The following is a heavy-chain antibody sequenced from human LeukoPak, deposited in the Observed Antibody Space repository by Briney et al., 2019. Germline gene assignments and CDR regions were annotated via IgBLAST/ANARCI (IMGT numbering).Heavy chain of an antibody. Sequence: SQTLSLTCTVSGGSISSGGYYWSWIRQPPGKGLEWIGYIYHSGSTYYNPSLKSRVTISVDRSKNQFSLKLSSVTAADTAVYYCARETPVYYYMDVWGKGTTVTVSS. V-gene: IGHV4-30-2*01. CDR1: GGSISSGGYY. CDR2: IYHSGST. CDR3: ARETPVYYYMDV. J-gene: IGHJ6*03.